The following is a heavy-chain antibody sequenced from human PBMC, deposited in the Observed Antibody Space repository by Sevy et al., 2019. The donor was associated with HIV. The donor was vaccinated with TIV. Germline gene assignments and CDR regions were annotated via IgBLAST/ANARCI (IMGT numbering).Heavy chain of an antibody. CDR3: AREKTILEGRYGMDV. CDR1: GFTFSTYN. D-gene: IGHD3-3*01. V-gene: IGHV3-21*01. Sequence: GSLRLSCATSGFTFSTYNMNWVRQAPGKGLEWVSSISSGSGFIFYADSVKGRFTISRDNAKNSLDLQMNSLRAADAAVYYCAREKTILEGRYGMDVWGQGTTFTVSS. J-gene: IGHJ6*02. CDR2: ISSGSGFI.